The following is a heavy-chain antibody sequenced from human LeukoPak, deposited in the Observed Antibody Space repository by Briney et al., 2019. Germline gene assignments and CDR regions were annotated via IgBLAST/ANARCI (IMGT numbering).Heavy chain of an antibody. J-gene: IGHJ4*02. Sequence: PSETLSLTCTVSGGSISSSSYYWGWIRQPPGKGLEWIGSIYYSGSTYYNPSLKKRVTISVDTSKNQFSLKVSSVTAADTAVYYCARMYSGSYGDYWGQGTLVTVSS. V-gene: IGHV4-39*07. CDR3: ARMYSGSYGDY. CDR1: GGSISSSSYY. CDR2: IYYSGST. D-gene: IGHD1-26*01.